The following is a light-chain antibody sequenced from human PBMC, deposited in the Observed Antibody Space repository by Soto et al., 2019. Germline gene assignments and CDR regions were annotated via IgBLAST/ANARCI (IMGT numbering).Light chain of an antibody. CDR1: QGISTY. J-gene: IGKJ4*01. CDR3: QQYNSAPRS. CDR2: AAS. V-gene: IGKV1-27*01. Sequence: DIQMTQSPSSLSASVGDIVTITCRASQGISTYLAWYQQKPGKVPKLLIYAASTLQSGVPSRFSGSGSGTDFTLTISSLQPEDVATYYCQQYNSAPRSFGGGTKVEIK.